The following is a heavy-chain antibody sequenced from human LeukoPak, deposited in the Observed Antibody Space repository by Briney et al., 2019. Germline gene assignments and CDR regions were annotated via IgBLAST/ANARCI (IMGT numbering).Heavy chain of an antibody. D-gene: IGHD6-13*01. J-gene: IGHJ4*02. CDR3: AKDLAPGQQLAY. CDR2: ISSSGSTI. CDR1: GFTFSDYY. Sequence: SGGSLRLSCAASGFTFSDYYMSWIRQAPGKGLGWVSYISSSGSTIYYADSVKGRFTISRDNAKNSLYLQMNSLRAEDTAVYYCAKDLAPGQQLAYWGQGTLVTVSS. V-gene: IGHV3-11*04.